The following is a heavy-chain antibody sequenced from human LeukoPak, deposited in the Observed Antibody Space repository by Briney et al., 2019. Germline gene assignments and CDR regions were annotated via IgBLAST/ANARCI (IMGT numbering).Heavy chain of an antibody. D-gene: IGHD2-2*01. Sequence: GGSLRLSCAASGFTFSSYAMHWVRQAPGKGLEWVAVISYDGSNKYYADSVKGRFTISRDNSKNTLYLQMNSLRAEDTAVYYCARASLPDHYFDYWGQGTLVTVSS. V-gene: IGHV3-30*04. J-gene: IGHJ4*02. CDR2: ISYDGSNK. CDR1: GFTFSSYA. CDR3: ARASLPDHYFDY.